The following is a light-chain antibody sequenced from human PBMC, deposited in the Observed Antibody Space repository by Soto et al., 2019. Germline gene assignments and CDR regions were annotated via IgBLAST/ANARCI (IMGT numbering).Light chain of an antibody. J-gene: IGKJ4*01. CDR2: GAS. CDR3: QQYSSSPLT. CDR1: QSVSSSY. V-gene: IGKV3-20*01. Sequence: EIVLAQSPVTLSLSPGERATLSCWASQSVSSSYLAWYQQKPGQAPSLVIYGASSRATGIPDRFSGSGSGTDFTLTISRLEPEDFAVYYCQQYSSSPLTFGEGTKVEIK.